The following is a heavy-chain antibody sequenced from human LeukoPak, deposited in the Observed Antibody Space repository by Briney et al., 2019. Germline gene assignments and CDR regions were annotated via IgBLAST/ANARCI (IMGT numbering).Heavy chain of an antibody. CDR2: ISAYNSNT. D-gene: IGHD6-19*01. CDR1: GYTFSSYG. Sequence: GASVKVSCKASGYTFSSYGINWVRQAPGQGLERMGWISAYNSNTNYAQNLQGRVTMTTDTSTSTAYMELRSLRSDDTAVYYCARHEAVAGTSGDYWGQGTLVTVSS. CDR3: ARHEAVAGTSGDY. J-gene: IGHJ4*02. V-gene: IGHV1-18*01.